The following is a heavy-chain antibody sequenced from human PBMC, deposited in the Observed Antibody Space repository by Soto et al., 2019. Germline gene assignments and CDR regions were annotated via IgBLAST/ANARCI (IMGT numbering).Heavy chain of an antibody. Sequence: SETLSLTCTVSGDSINPYYWNWIRQPPGKGLEWIGYVSHSGSTDYNPSLKSRVTISLDTSKNQLSLRLSSVTAADTAVYYCAREYYYFDCWGQGTLVTVSS. D-gene: IGHD2-15*01. CDR2: VSHSGST. CDR3: AREYYYFDC. CDR1: GDSINPYY. J-gene: IGHJ4*02. V-gene: IGHV4-59*01.